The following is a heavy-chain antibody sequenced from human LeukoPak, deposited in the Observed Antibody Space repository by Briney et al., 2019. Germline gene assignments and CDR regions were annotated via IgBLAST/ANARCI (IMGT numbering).Heavy chain of an antibody. V-gene: IGHV1-2*04. CDR1: GYTFTGYY. Sequence: ASVKVSCKASGYTFTGYYMHWVRQAPGQGLEWMGWINPNSGGTNYAQKFQGWVTMTRDTSISTAYMELSRLRSDDTAVYYCARDRGSGWPPGDYWGQGTLVTVSS. J-gene: IGHJ4*02. CDR3: ARDRGSGWPPGDY. D-gene: IGHD6-19*01. CDR2: INPNSGGT.